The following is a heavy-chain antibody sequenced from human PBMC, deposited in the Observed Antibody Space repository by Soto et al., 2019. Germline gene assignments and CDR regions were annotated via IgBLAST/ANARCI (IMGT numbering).Heavy chain of an antibody. Sequence: QVQLVQSGAEVKKPGASVKVSCKASGYTFTSYYMHWVRQAPGQGLEWMGIINPSGGSTSYAQKFQGRVTMTRDTSTNTVYMELSSLRSEDTAVYYCACIAAAGTDYYYYGMDVWGQGTTVTVSS. J-gene: IGHJ6*02. D-gene: IGHD6-13*01. CDR3: ACIAAAGTDYYYYGMDV. CDR1: GYTFTSYY. V-gene: IGHV1-46*03. CDR2: INPSGGST.